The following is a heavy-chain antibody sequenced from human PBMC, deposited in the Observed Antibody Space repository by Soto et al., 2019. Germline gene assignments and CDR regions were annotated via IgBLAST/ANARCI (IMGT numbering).Heavy chain of an antibody. CDR2: IYFSGTT. CDR3: ARHGSY. V-gene: IGHV4-39*01. J-gene: IGHJ4*02. Sequence: AETLSLTCNVSVVSISETSYYWGWIRHPPGKGLEWIGTIYFSGTTFYNPSLKSRLTISVDTSKNQFSLRLRSVTAADTAVYYCARHGSYWGQGTLVTVSS. CDR1: VVSISETSYY.